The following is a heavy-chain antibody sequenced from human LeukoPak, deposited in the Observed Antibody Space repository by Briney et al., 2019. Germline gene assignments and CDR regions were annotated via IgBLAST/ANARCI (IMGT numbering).Heavy chain of an antibody. Sequence: SETLSLTCAVYGGSFSGYYWSWIRQPPGKGLEWIGEINHSGSTNYNPSLKSRVTISVETSTNQFSLKLSSVTTADTAVYYCARHKPLRYFDWLLYWAFDYWGQGTLVTVSS. CDR1: GGSFSGYY. CDR3: ARHKPLRYFDWLLYWAFDY. CDR2: INHSGST. V-gene: IGHV4-34*01. D-gene: IGHD3-9*01. J-gene: IGHJ4*02.